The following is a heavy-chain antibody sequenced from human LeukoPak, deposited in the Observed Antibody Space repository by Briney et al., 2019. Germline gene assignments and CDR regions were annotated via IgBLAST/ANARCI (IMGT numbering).Heavy chain of an antibody. J-gene: IGHJ4*02. CDR3: AKDGSGLTYYFDY. CDR1: GFIFSSYG. V-gene: IGHV3-30*18. Sequence: GGSLRLSCAASGFIFSSYGMHWVRQAPGKGLEWVAVISYDGSNKYYADSVKGRFTISRDNSKNTLYLQMNSLRAEDTAVYYCAKDGSGLTYYFDYWGQGTLVIVSS. CDR2: ISYDGSNK. D-gene: IGHD3-10*01.